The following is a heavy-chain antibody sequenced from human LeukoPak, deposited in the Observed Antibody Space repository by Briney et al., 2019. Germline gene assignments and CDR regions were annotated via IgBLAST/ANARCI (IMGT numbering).Heavy chain of an antibody. J-gene: IGHJ6*04. V-gene: IGHV1-18*01. CDR3: ARGGDIVVVPANGGLDV. CDR1: GYTFTSYG. CDR2: ISAYNGNT. D-gene: IGHD2-2*01. Sequence: ASVKVSCKASGYTFTSYGISWGRQAPGQGLEWMGWISAYNGNTNYAQKLQGRVTMTTDTSTSTAYMELRSLRSDDTAVYYCARGGDIVVVPANGGLDVWGKGTTVTVSS.